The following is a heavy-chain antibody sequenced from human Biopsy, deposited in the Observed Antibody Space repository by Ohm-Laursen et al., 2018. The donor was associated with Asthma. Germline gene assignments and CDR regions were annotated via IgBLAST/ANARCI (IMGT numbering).Heavy chain of an antibody. V-gene: IGHV1-69*13. Sequence: GASVKVSCKSLGGTFNTYVIGWVRQAPGQGLEWMGGINSVFGTTTYPQKFQDRVTITADDSTSTVYMEWSSLRSEDTAVYYCARKAGSCISRTCYSLDFWGQGTLVTVSS. CDR1: GGTFNTYV. D-gene: IGHD2-2*01. J-gene: IGHJ4*02. CDR2: INSVFGTT. CDR3: ARKAGSCISRTCYSLDF.